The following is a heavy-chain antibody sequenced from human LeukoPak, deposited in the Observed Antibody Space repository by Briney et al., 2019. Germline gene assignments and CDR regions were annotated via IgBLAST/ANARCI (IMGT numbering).Heavy chain of an antibody. V-gene: IGHV3-21*04. CDR1: GFTFSSYS. CDR2: ISSSSSYI. J-gene: IGHJ4*02. D-gene: IGHD3-9*01. Sequence: GGSLRLSCAASGFTFSSYSMNWVRQAPGKGLEWVSSISSSSSYIYYADSVKGRFTISRDNAKNSLYLQMNSLRAEDTALYYCARVAYYDILTGSGDYWGQGTLVTVSS. CDR3: ARVAYYDILTGSGDY.